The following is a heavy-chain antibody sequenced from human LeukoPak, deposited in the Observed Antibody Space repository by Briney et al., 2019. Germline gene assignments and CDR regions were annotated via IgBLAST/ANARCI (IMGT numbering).Heavy chain of an antibody. CDR1: GYTFTSYD. Sequence: GASVKVSCKASGYTFTSYDINWVRQATGQGLEWMGWMNPNSGNTGYAQKFQGRVTMTRNTSISTAYMELSSLRSEDTAVYYCARGFVLLWFGELMNWGQGTLVTVSS. V-gene: IGHV1-8*01. D-gene: IGHD3-10*01. CDR3: ARGFVLLWFGELMN. J-gene: IGHJ4*02. CDR2: MNPNSGNT.